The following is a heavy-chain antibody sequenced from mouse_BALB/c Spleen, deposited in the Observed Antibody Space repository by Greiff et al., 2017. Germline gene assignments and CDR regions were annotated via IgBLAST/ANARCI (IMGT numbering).Heavy chain of an antibody. CDR2: IWGGGST. Sequence: VQLQESGPGLVAPSQSLSITCTVSGFSLSSYSVHWVRQPPGKGLEWLGMIWGGGSTDYNSALKSRLSISKDNSKSQVFLKMNSLQTDDTAMYYCARSYYYGSSYGAMDYWGQGTSVTVSS. D-gene: IGHD1-1*01. CDR1: GFSLSSYS. CDR3: ARSYYYGSSYGAMDY. V-gene: IGHV2-6-4*01. J-gene: IGHJ4*01.